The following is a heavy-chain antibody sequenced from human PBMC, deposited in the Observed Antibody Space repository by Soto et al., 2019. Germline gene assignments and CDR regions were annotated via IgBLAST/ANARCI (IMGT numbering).Heavy chain of an antibody. CDR2: ISTNGVGT. D-gene: IGHD6-6*01. V-gene: IGHV3-64*01. CDR3: ARRARPDFYYMDV. Sequence: GGSLRLSCAASGFTLSGYAMDWVRQAPGKGQEYVSGISTNGVGTYYANSVQGRFTISRDNSKNTVYLQMGSLRPEDMAVYYCARRARPDFYYMDVWGKGTTVTVCS. CDR1: GFTLSGYA. J-gene: IGHJ6*03.